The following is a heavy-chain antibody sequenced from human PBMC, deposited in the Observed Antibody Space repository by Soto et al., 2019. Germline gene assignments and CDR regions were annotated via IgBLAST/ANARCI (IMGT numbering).Heavy chain of an antibody. CDR2: ISAYNGNT. CDR3: ARGRRCSSTSCYFWGAFDP. J-gene: IGHJ5*02. D-gene: IGHD2-2*01. Sequence: ASVKVSCKASGYTFTSYGISWVRQAPGQGLEWMGWISAYNGNTNYAQKLQGRVTMTTDTSTSTAYMELRSLRSDDTAVYYCARGRRCSSTSCYFWGAFDPWGQGTLVTVSS. CDR1: GYTFTSYG. V-gene: IGHV1-18*01.